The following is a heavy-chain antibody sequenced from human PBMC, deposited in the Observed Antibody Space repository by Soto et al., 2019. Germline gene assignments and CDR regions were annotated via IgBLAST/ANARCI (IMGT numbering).Heavy chain of an antibody. V-gene: IGHV1-3*01. D-gene: IGHD6-6*01. J-gene: IGHJ6*02. CDR2: SNAGNGNT. CDR3: ARDRPRWSRGMDV. Sequence: QVQLVQSGAEVKKPGASVKVSCKASGYTFTSYAMHWVRQAPGQRREWMGWSNAGNGNTKYSQQFQGRVTITRETSASTAYMALSRLRSEDTAGYYCARDRPRWSRGMDVWGQGTTVTVSS. CDR1: GYTFTSYA.